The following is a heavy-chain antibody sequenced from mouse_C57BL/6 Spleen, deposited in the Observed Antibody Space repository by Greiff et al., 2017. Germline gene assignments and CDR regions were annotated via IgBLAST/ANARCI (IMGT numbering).Heavy chain of an antibody. D-gene: IGHD1-1*01. V-gene: IGHV1-66*01. CDR1: GYSFTSYY. J-gene: IGHJ2*01. CDR2: IYPGSGNT. Sequence: QVQLQQSGPELVKPGASVKISCKASGYSFTSYYIHWVKQRPGQGLEWIGWIYPGSGNTKYNEKFKGKATLTADTSSSTAYMQLSSLTSEDSAVYYAARDPSYYGSRYYFDYWGQGTTLTVSS. CDR3: ARDPSYYGSRYYFDY.